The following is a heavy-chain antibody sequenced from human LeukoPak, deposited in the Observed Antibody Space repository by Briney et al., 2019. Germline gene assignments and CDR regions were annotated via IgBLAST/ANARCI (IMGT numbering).Heavy chain of an antibody. CDR2: INPNSGGT. CDR1: GYTFTGYY. CDR3: ARDTYNWNDGDTIDY. D-gene: IGHD1-20*01. Sequence: GASVKVSCKASGYTFTGYYMRWVRQAPGQGLEWMGWINPNSGGTNYAQKFQGRVTMTRDTSISTAYMELRSLRSDDTAVYYCARDTYNWNDGDTIDYWGQGTLVTVSS. J-gene: IGHJ4*02. V-gene: IGHV1-2*02.